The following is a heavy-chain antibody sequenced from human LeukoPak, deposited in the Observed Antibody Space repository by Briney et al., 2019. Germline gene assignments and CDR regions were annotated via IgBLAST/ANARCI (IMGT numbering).Heavy chain of an antibody. CDR3: ATLGYSYGTDY. J-gene: IGHJ4*02. Sequence: PSETLSLTCAVYGVSFSGYNWSWIRQPPGKGLEWTGEINHSGSTNYNPSLKSRVTMSVDTSKNQFPLKLSSVTAADTAVYYCATLGYSYGTDYWGQGTLVTVSS. D-gene: IGHD5-18*01. V-gene: IGHV4-34*01. CDR2: INHSGST. CDR1: GVSFSGYN.